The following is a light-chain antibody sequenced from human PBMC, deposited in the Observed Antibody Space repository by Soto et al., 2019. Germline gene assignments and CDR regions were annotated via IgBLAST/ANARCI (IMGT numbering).Light chain of an antibody. CDR2: GAS. V-gene: IGKV3-20*01. CDR1: QSVSNNY. CDR3: QQHGISHIT. Sequence: SVLTQSPGTLSLSPGERATLSCMASQSVSNNYLAWYQQKPGQAPRLLIYGASNRATGIPDRFSGSGSGTDLTLTISRLEPDDSAVYYCQQHGISHITFGQGTRLEI. J-gene: IGKJ5*01.